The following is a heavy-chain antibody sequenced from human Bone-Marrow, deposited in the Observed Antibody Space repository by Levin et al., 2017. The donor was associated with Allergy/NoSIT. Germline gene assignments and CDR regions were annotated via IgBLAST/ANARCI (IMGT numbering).Heavy chain of an antibody. CDR2: INSDGSST. D-gene: IGHD3-9*01. CDR3: ARAKRYFDWLFMGWFDP. CDR1: GFTFSSYW. Sequence: ETLSLTCAASGFTFSSYWMHWVRQAPGKGLVWVSRINSDGSSTSYADSVKGRFTISRDNAKNTLYLQMNSLRAEDTAVYYCARAKRYFDWLFMGWFDPWGQGTLVTVSS. J-gene: IGHJ5*02. V-gene: IGHV3-74*01.